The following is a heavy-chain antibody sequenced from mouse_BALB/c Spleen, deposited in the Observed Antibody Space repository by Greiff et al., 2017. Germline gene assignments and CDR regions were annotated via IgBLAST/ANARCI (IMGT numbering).Heavy chain of an antibody. Sequence: QVQLQQSGAELVRPGTSVKISCKASGYTFTNYWLGWVKQRPGHGLEWIGDIYPGGGYTNYNEKFKGKATLTADTSSSTAYMQLSSLTSEDSAVYFCARDYDYDSYAMDYWGQGTSVTVSS. CDR2: IYPGGGYT. CDR3: ARDYDYDSYAMDY. V-gene: IGHV1-63*02. J-gene: IGHJ4*01. CDR1: GYTFTNYW. D-gene: IGHD2-4*01.